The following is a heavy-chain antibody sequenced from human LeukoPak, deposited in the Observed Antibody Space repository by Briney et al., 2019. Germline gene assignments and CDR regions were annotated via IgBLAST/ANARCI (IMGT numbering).Heavy chain of an antibody. Sequence: GGSLRLSCAASGFTFSSYAMSWVRQAPGKGLEWVSAISGSGGSTYYADSVKGRFTISRDNSKNTLYLQMNSLRAEDTAVYYCAKTAVSRYYDSSGSPDYWGQGTLVTVSS. D-gene: IGHD3-22*01. CDR3: AKTAVSRYYDSSGSPDY. V-gene: IGHV3-23*01. CDR1: GFTFSSYA. J-gene: IGHJ4*02. CDR2: ISGSGGST.